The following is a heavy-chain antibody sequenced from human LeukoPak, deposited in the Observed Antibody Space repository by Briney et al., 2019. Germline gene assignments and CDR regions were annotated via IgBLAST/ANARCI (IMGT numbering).Heavy chain of an antibody. CDR3: ARDLEDATEDY. Sequence: ASVKVSCKASGYTFTSYYMHWVRQAPGQGLEWMGIINPSGGSTSYAQKFQGRVTMTRDTSTSTVYMEPSSLRSEDTAVYYCARDLEDATEDYWGQGTLVTVSS. CDR2: INPSGGST. V-gene: IGHV1-46*01. J-gene: IGHJ4*02. CDR1: GYTFTSYY.